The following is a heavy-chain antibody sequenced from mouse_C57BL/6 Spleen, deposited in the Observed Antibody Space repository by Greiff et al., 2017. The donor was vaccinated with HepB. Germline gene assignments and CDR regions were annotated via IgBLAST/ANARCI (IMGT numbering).Heavy chain of an antibody. D-gene: IGHD1-1*01. V-gene: IGHV14-4*01. CDR2: IDPENGDT. J-gene: IGHJ1*03. CDR3: ARSRNYYGSSYGYFDV. CDR1: GFNIKDDY. Sequence: VQLQQSGAELVRPGASVKLSCTASGFNIKDDYMHWVKPRPEQGLEWIGWIDPENGDTEYASKFQGKSTLTVDKSSSTAYMQLSSLTSEDSAVYYWARSRNYYGSSYGYFDVWGTGTTVTVSS.